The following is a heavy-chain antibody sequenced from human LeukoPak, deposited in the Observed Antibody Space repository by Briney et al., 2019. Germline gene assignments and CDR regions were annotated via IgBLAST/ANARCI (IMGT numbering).Heavy chain of an antibody. D-gene: IGHD2/OR15-2a*01. CDR3: ARLFYDQVTHAFDL. CDR1: GFIVTSNY. V-gene: IGHV3-53*01. J-gene: IGHJ3*01. Sequence: GGSLRLSCAASGFIVTSNYMSWGRQAPGKGLEWVSGMYSVCNTFNADSVKGRFTISRDNPKNTLYLQMNSLRAEDTAVYYCARLFYDQVTHAFDLWGQGTMVTVSS. CDR2: MYSVCNT.